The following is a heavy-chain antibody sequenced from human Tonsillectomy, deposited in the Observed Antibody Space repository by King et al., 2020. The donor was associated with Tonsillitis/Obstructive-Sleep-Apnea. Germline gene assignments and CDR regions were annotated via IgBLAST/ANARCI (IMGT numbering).Heavy chain of an antibody. CDR3: ASHEDTSGYYGAFDI. V-gene: IGHV5-51*01. D-gene: IGHD3-22*01. CDR2: IYPGDSDT. J-gene: IGHJ3*02. CDR1: GYSFTSYW. Sequence: QPVQSGAEVKKPGESLKISCKGSGYSFTSYWIGWVRQMPGKGLEWMGIIYPGDSDTRYSPSFQGQVTISADKSISTAYLQWSSLKASDTAMYYCASHEDTSGYYGAFDIWGQGTMVTVSS.